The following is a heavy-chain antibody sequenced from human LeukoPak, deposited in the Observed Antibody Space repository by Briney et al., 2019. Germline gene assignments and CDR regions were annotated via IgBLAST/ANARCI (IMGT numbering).Heavy chain of an antibody. Sequence: ASVKVSCKTSGYTSTSYDISWVRQAPGQGLEWMGWISAYNGNTNYAQKIQGRVTMTTDTSTSTAYMELRSLRSDDTAVYYCARRHAHTAMVLWGQGTLVTVSS. CDR1: GYTSTSYD. D-gene: IGHD5-18*01. CDR3: ARRHAHTAMVL. CDR2: ISAYNGNT. V-gene: IGHV1-18*01. J-gene: IGHJ4*02.